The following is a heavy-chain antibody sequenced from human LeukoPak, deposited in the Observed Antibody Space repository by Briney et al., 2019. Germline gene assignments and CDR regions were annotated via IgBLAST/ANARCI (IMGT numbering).Heavy chain of an antibody. CDR3: ASLPTSAWKHSDF. Sequence: PSGTLSLTCAVSGGSISSSGWWSWVRPPPGKGLDWIGEIYHSGSTNYNPSLKSRLTISVDKSKNQFSLKLSSVTAADTAVYYCASLPTSAWKHSDFWGQGTLVTVSS. V-gene: IGHV4-4*02. CDR2: IYHSGST. J-gene: IGHJ4*02. D-gene: IGHD6-19*01. CDR1: GGSISSSGW.